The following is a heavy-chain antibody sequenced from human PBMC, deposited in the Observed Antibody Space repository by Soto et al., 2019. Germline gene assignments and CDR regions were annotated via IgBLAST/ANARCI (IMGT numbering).Heavy chain of an antibody. D-gene: IGHD3-10*01. Sequence: VKVSCKASGYTFTGYYMHWVRQAPGQGLEWMGWINPNSGGTNYAQKFQGWVTMTRDTSISTAYMELSRLRSDDTAVYYCARGILGGGSGSYYNVAPEYYFDYWGQGTLVTVSS. CDR2: INPNSGGT. J-gene: IGHJ4*02. CDR3: ARGILGGGSGSYYNVAPEYYFDY. CDR1: GYTFTGYY. V-gene: IGHV1-2*04.